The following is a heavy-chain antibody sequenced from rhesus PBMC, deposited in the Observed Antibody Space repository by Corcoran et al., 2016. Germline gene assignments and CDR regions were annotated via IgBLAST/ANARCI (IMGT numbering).Heavy chain of an antibody. V-gene: IGHV4S9*01. Sequence: QVQLQESGPGLVKPSETLSLTCAVSGGSISDNYYLNWIRQPPGKGLEWIGNIYSNSANPYHSPSLKSRITTSKDTSKNQFFLKRTAVTAADTAVYYCARDIATVDYWGQGVLVTVSS. CDR3: ARDIATVDY. D-gene: IGHD5-36*01. CDR2: IYSNSANP. CDR1: GGSISDNYY. J-gene: IGHJ4*01.